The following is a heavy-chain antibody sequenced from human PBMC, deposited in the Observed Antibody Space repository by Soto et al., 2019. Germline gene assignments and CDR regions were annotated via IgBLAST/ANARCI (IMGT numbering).Heavy chain of an antibody. CDR1: GFTFSSYS. CDR2: ISSSSSTI. Sequence: GGSLRLSCAASGFTFSSYSMNWVRQAPGKGLEWVSYISSSSSTIYYADSVKGRFTISRDNAKNSLYLQMNSLRAEDTAVYYCARVQMYSSFVVVDPWGQGTLVTVS. D-gene: IGHD6-6*01. V-gene: IGHV3-48*01. CDR3: ARVQMYSSFVVVDP. J-gene: IGHJ5*02.